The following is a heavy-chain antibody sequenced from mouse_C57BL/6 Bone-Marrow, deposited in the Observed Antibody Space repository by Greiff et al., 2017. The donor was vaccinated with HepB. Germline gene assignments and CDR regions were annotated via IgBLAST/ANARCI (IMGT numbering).Heavy chain of an antibody. CDR2: ISNLAYSI. V-gene: IGHV5-15*01. CDR1: GFTFSDYG. CDR3: ARSITTVVANAMDY. Sequence: EVQLVESGGGLVQPGGSLKLSCAASGFTFSDYGMAWVRQAPRKGPEWVAFISNLAYSIYYADTVTGRFTISRENAKNTLYLEMSSLRSEDTAMYYCARSITTVVANAMDYWGQGTSVTVSS. D-gene: IGHD1-1*01. J-gene: IGHJ4*01.